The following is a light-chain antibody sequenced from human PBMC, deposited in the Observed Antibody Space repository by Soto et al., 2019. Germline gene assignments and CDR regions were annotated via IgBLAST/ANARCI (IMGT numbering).Light chain of an antibody. V-gene: IGKV4-1*01. J-gene: IGKJ1*01. CDR1: QSVLYSSNNKNY. Sequence: DIVMTQSPDSLAVSLGERATINCKSSQSVLYSSNNKNYLAWYQQKPGQSPKLLIYWASNRESGVPDRFSGSGSGTDFTLTIRSLQAEDVAIYYCQQYYKSPQTFGQGTKVEIK. CDR3: QQYYKSPQT. CDR2: WAS.